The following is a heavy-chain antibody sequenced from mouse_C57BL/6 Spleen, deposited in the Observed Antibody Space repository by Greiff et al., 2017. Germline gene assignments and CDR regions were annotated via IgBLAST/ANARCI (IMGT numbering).Heavy chain of an antibody. V-gene: IGHV14-1*01. D-gene: IGHD1-1*01. Sequence: VQLQQSGAELVRPGASVKLSCTAPGFNIKDYYMHWVKQRPEQGLEWIGRIDPEDGDTEYAPKFQGKATMTADTSSNTAYLQLITLTSEDTAVSYCTAYGGTWFAYWGQGTLVTVSA. J-gene: IGHJ3*01. CDR2: IDPEDGDT. CDR3: TAYGGTWFAY. CDR1: GFNIKDYY.